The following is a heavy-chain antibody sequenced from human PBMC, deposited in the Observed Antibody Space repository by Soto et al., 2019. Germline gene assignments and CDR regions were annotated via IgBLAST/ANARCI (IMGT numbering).Heavy chain of an antibody. CDR3: ARSLTEGYCTITGCYTRPLYGMDV. D-gene: IGHD2-2*02. Sequence: ASVKVSCKASGHTFSGYYIHWLRQAPGQGLEWMGWINPNSVGTNYAQKFQGRVTVTRDTPTSTAYMELSRLTSDDTAVYYCARSLTEGYCTITGCYTRPLYGMDVWGQGTTVTVSS. CDR1: GHTFSGYY. J-gene: IGHJ6*02. V-gene: IGHV1-2*02. CDR2: INPNSVGT.